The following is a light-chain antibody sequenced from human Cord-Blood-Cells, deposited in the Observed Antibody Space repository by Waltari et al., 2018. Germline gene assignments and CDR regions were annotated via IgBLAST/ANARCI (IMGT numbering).Light chain of an antibody. J-gene: IGKJ3*01. V-gene: IGKV1-39*01. CDR1: QSISSY. Sequence: DIQMTQSPSSLSASVGDRDTITCRASQSISSYLNWYQQKPWKAPKLLIYAASSLQSGVPSRFSGSGSGTDFTLTISSLQPEDFATYYCQQSYSTPFTFGPGTKVDIK. CDR2: AAS. CDR3: QQSYSTPFT.